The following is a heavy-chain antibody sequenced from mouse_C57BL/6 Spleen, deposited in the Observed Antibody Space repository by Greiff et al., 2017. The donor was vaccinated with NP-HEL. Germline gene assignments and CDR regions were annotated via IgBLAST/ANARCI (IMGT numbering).Heavy chain of an antibody. Sequence: VQLQQSGAELVRPGASVKLSCKASGYTFTDYYMHWVKQRPEQGLEWIGRIDPDNGDTKYTSKFQGKATLTADTSSITAYLQLKSLTSEDTAVYYCTRGSNVGRHAWFGYWGQGTLVTVSA. V-gene: IGHV14-1*01. CDR3: TRGSNVGRHAWFGY. CDR1: GYTFTDYY. J-gene: IGHJ3*01. CDR2: IDPDNGDT. D-gene: IGHD1-1*01.